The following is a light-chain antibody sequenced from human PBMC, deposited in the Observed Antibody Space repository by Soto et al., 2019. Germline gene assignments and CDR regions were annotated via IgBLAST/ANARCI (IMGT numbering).Light chain of an antibody. Sequence: DIQMNQSLSSLSASVVYRVNITFRASQSISFYLNWYQQKPGNAPKVLIYAASNLQTGVPSRFSGSGSGTDFTLTINSLQPEDFATYSCQKSYSTPINFGQGTRLEIK. CDR1: QSISFY. CDR2: AAS. J-gene: IGKJ5*01. V-gene: IGKV1-39*01. CDR3: QKSYSTPIN.